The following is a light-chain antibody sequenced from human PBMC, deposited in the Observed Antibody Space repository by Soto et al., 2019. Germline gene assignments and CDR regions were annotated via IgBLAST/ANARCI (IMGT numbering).Light chain of an antibody. V-gene: IGLV2-14*01. Sequence: QSALTPPAAVSGSPGQSITISCTGTSGDIGGYNYVSWYQQHPGKAPKLLISEVTNRPSGVSNRFSGSKSGHTASLTISGVQAEDEGDYYCISYTTHITPVAFGGGTKVTVL. CDR3: ISYTTHITPVA. J-gene: IGLJ2*01. CDR2: EVT. CDR1: SGDIGGYNY.